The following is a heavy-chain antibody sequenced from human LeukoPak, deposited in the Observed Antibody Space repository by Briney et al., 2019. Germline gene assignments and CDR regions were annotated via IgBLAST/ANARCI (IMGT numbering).Heavy chain of an antibody. V-gene: IGHV3-23*01. CDR2: ISGSGGST. D-gene: IGHD3-10*01. CDR3: AKHLDYYGSGSFDY. Sequence: GGSLRLSCAASGFTFSSYAMSWVRQAPGKGREWVSAISGSGGSTYYADSVKGRFTISRDNSKNTLYLQMNSLRAEDTAVYYCAKHLDYYGSGSFDYWGQGTLVTVSS. J-gene: IGHJ4*02. CDR1: GFTFSSYA.